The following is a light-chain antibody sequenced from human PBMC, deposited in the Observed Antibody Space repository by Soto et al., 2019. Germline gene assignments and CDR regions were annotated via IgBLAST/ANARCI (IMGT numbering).Light chain of an antibody. Sequence: QSALTQPPSVSGSPGQSVTISCTGTSSDVGAYNRVSWYQQSPGSAPRLIVYEVTNRPSGVPDRFSGSKSGNTASLTISGLLAEDEADYYCDSYRSNGSVIFGGGTKLTVL. CDR3: DSYRSNGSVI. CDR2: EVT. J-gene: IGLJ2*01. V-gene: IGLV2-18*02. CDR1: SSDVGAYNR.